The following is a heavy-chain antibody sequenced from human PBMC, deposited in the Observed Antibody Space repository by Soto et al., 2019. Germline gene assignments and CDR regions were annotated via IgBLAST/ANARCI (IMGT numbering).Heavy chain of an antibody. CDR1: GFTISSYS. CDR3: ARHKQLSNVGCLDS. CDR2: ISHRSSRYYF. V-gene: IGHV3-21*01. D-gene: IGHD1-1*01. Sequence: PGGSLSLSCAASGFTISSYSMVWVRQAPGQGKEWVSSISHRSSRYYFYYSASVKGRTTTARNDANNSLLMQVDRLRAEEAVTYYCARHKQLSNVGCLDSWGRGTLVTVSS. J-gene: IGHJ5*01.